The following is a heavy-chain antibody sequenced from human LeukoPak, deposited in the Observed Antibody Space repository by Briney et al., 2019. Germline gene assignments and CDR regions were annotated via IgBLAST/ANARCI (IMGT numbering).Heavy chain of an antibody. CDR2: INHSGST. Sequence: SETLSLTCAVYGGSFSGYYWSWIRQPPGKGLEWIGEINHSGSTNYNPSLKSRVTISVDTSKNQFSLKVSSVTAADTAVYYCARRRGDSSNFDYWGQGTRVTVSS. CDR1: GGSFSGYY. D-gene: IGHD6-13*01. V-gene: IGHV4-34*01. CDR3: ARRRGDSSNFDY. J-gene: IGHJ4*02.